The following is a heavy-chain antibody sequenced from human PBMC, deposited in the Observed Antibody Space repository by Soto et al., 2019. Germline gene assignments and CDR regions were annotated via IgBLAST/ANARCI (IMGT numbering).Heavy chain of an antibody. CDR2: IVPSLDTT. CDR3: ARWPQPRYTADPYAVDV. J-gene: IGHJ6*02. CDR1: GGTFSSSG. D-gene: IGHD3-16*02. Sequence: QVHLVQSGTEVKKPGSSVKVSCKASGGTFSSSGFSWVRQAPGQGLEWMGMIVPSLDTTNYAQKFQARVTITADEVTSTAYMELRSLISEDTAVYYCARWPQPRYTADPYAVDVCGQGTRVIVSS. V-gene: IGHV1-69*11.